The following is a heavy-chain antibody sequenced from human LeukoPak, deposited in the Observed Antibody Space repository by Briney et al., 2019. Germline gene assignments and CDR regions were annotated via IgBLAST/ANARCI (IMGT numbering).Heavy chain of an antibody. Sequence: GGSLRLSCTASGFTFDDYAMHWVRQVPRKGLEWVSGISWNSAGILYADSVKGRFTISRDNAKNSLYLQMSSLRADDTAFYYCAKSSRLGELSSFDSWGQGTLVTVSS. D-gene: IGHD3-16*02. V-gene: IGHV3-9*01. CDR3: AKSSRLGELSSFDS. CDR1: GFTFDDYA. CDR2: ISWNSAGI. J-gene: IGHJ4*02.